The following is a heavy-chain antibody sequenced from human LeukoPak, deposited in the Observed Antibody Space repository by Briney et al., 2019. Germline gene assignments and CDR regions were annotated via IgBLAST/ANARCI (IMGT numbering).Heavy chain of an antibody. J-gene: IGHJ4*02. CDR1: GFTFSSYA. V-gene: IGHV3-30-3*01. CDR3: ARDQRWLPCDY. CDR2: ISYDGSNK. D-gene: IGHD5-24*01. Sequence: GGSLRLSCAASGFTFSSYAMHWVRQAPGKGLEWVAVISYDGSNKYYADSVKGRFTISRDNSKNTLYLQMNSLRADDTAVYYCARDQRWLPCDYWGQGTLVTVS.